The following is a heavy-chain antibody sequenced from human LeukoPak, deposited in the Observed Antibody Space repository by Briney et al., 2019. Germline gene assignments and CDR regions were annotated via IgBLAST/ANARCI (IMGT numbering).Heavy chain of an antibody. CDR3: ARASGYCSSTSCPPDS. J-gene: IGHJ4*02. D-gene: IGHD2-2*01. V-gene: IGHV3-9*01. CDR2: ISRNSGSV. Sequence: AGGSLRLSCAASGFTFNEHAMSWGRQAPGKGLEWVSAISRNSGSVGYADSVKGRFTISRDNAKKTLYLQMNSLRAEDTAFYYCARASGYCSSTSCPPDSWGQGTLVTVSS. CDR1: GFTFNEHA.